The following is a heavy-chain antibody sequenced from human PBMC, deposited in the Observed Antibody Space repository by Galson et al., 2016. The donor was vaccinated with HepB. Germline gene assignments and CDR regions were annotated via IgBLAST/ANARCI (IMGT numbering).Heavy chain of an antibody. Sequence: SVKVSCKASGGTFTNYAISWVRQAPGQGLEWMGGIIPMFDTPNYAQKFLGRVTFTADDSPSTAYMELSSLRFEDTAVYYCAGDSGGYCSNGECPTQYYYAMDVWGQGTTVTVSS. J-gene: IGHJ6*02. CDR2: IIPMFDTP. D-gene: IGHD2-8*01. CDR3: AGDSGGYCSNGECPTQYYYAMDV. V-gene: IGHV1-69*13. CDR1: GGTFTNYA.